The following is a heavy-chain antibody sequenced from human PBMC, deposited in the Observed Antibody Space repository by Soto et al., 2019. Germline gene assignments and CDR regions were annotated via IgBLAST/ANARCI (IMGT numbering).Heavy chain of an antibody. CDR3: ARFPYLGVGGQDYYYYYGMDV. CDR1: GFSLSTSGMC. V-gene: IGHV2-70*11. D-gene: IGHD1-26*01. Sequence: SGPTLVNPTQTLTLTCTFSGFSLSTSGMCVSWIRQPPGKALEWLARIDWDDDKYYSTSLKTRLTISKDTSKNQVVLTMTNMDPVDTATYYCARFPYLGVGGQDYYYYYGMDVWGQGTTVTVSS. J-gene: IGHJ6*02. CDR2: IDWDDDK.